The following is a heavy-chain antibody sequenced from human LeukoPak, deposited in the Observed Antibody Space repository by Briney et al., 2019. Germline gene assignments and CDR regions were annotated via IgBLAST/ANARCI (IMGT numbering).Heavy chain of an antibody. Sequence: GGSLRLSCAASGFTFSSYGMHWVRQAPGKGLEWVAFIRYDGSNKYYADSVKGRFTISRDNSKNTLYLQMNSLRAEDTAVYYCATPLGIAAAGSTIFGYWAREPWSPSPQ. V-gene: IGHV3-30*02. CDR2: IRYDGSNK. D-gene: IGHD6-13*01. J-gene: IGHJ4*02. CDR3: ATPLGIAAAGSTIFGY. CDR1: GFTFSSYG.